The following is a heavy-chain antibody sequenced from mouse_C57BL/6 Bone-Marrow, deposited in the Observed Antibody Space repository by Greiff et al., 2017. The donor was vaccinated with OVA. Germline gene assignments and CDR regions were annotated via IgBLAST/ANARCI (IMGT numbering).Heavy chain of an antibody. CDR1: GYTFTSYW. V-gene: IGHV1-55*01. CDR3: TRKYNSSSWYYDV. D-gene: IGHD1-1*01. Sequence: QVQLQQPGAELVKPGASVKMSCKASGYTFTSYWITWVKQRPGQGLEWIGDIYPGSGSTNYNEKFKSKATLTVDTSSSTAYMQLNSLTSEDSAVYYCTRKYNSSSWYYDVWGTGTTVTVSS. J-gene: IGHJ1*03. CDR2: IYPGSGST.